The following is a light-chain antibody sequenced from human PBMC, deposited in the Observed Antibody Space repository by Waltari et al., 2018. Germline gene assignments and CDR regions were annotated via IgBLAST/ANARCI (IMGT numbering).Light chain of an antibody. J-gene: IGKJ2*01. Sequence: IVMTQSPASLALSLGERATIDCKSAQGLLYSPNNKKYLACFKQKPGQPPKLLISGASSRESVVPDRFIGIGSETNFTLTISSLQAEDVPVFYCQQYYSTPYTFRQGTKLEIK. CDR2: GAS. V-gene: IGKV4-1*01. CDR1: QGLLYSPNNKKY. CDR3: QQYYSTPYT.